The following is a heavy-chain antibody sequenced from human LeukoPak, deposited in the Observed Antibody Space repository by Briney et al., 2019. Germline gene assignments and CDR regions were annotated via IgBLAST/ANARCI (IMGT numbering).Heavy chain of an antibody. V-gene: IGHV4-59*12. J-gene: IGHJ5*02. D-gene: IGHD3-16*02. CDR2: IYYSGST. CDR3: ARVTSDYVWGSYRPPSRWFDP. Sequence: SETLSLTCTVSGGSISSYYWSWIRQPPGKGLEWIGYIYYSGSTYYNPSLKSRVTISVDTSKNQFSLKLSSVTAADTAVYYCARVTSDYVWGSYRPPSRWFDPWGQGTLVTVSS. CDR1: GGSISSYY.